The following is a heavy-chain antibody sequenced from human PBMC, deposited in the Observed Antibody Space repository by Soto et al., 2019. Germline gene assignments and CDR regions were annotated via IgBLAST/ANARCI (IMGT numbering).Heavy chain of an antibody. CDR3: ARDWSRYYDSSGLMWFY. CDR2: ISAHNGDT. V-gene: IGHV1-18*01. CDR1: GYTFTSYG. Sequence: QIQLAQSGGEMKKPGASVKVSCKASGYTFTSYGIIWVRQAPGQGLEWVGWISAHNGDTRYAQNLQGRITMTTDTFTNTAYMELTSLTSDDTAVYYCARDWSRYYDSSGLMWFYWGQGTLVTVSS. J-gene: IGHJ4*02. D-gene: IGHD3-22*01.